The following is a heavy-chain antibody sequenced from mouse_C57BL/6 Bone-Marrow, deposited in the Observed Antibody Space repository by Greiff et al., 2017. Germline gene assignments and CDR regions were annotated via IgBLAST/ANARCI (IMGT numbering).Heavy chain of an antibody. J-gene: IGHJ4*01. V-gene: IGHV5-17*01. CDR2: ISSGSSTI. CDR1: GFTFSDYG. Sequence: EVQLVESGGGLVKPGGSLTLSCAASGFTFSDYGMHWVRQAPEKGLEWVAYISSGSSTIYYADTVKGRFTISRDNAKNTLFLQMTRLRAEDTAMYYCARSVLYAMDYWGQGTSVTVSS. CDR3: ARSVLYAMDY.